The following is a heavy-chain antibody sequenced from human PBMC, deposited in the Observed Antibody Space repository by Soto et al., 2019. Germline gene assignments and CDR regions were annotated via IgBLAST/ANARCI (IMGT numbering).Heavy chain of an antibody. Sequence: GESLKISCAASGFTFSGSAMHWVRQASGKGLEWVGRIRSKANSYATAYAASVKGRFTISRDDSKNTAYLQMNSLKTEDTAVYYCTRHHPDYDILTGYRNYYYYYMDVWGKGTTVTVSS. D-gene: IGHD3-9*01. CDR3: TRHHPDYDILTGYRNYYYYYMDV. CDR2: IRSKANSYAT. CDR1: GFTFSGSA. V-gene: IGHV3-73*01. J-gene: IGHJ6*03.